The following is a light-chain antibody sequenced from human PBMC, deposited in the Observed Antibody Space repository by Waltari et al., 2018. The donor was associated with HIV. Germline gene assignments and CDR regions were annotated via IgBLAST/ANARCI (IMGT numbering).Light chain of an antibody. CDR2: EVS. J-gene: IGLJ2*01. CDR1: SSDVGGYNY. V-gene: IGLV2-8*01. CDR3: SSYAGSDIYVV. Sequence: QSALTPPPSASGSLGQSVTIPCSGTSSDVGGYNYVSWYQQHPGKAPKLMIYEVSKRPSGVPNRFSGSKSGNTASLTVSGLQAEDEADYYCSSYAGSDIYVVFGGGTKLTVL.